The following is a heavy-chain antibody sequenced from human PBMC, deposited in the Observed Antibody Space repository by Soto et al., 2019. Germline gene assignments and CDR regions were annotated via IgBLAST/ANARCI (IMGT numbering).Heavy chain of an antibody. CDR2: ISRPSYGA. V-gene: IGHV3-23*01. Sequence: PGGSLRLSCTASGCSFSNYAMIWIRQASGKWVERVGTISRPSYGAYYAYFVRGRFTFSRDNSKNTMSLQLNSLRADDTAIYYCAKGRPENGLDWLDSWGQGTLVTVSS. J-gene: IGHJ5*01. D-gene: IGHD3-10*01. CDR3: AKGRPENGLDWLDS. CDR1: GCSFSNYA.